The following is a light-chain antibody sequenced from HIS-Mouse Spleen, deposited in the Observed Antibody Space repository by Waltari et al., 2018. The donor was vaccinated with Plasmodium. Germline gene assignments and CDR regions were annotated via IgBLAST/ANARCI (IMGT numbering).Light chain of an antibody. CDR1: QSVSSSS. J-gene: IGKJ2*01. CDR3: QQYGSSPYT. V-gene: IGKV3-20*01. Sequence: IVLTQYPGTLSLSPGERATLSCRASQSVSSSSLAWYRQKPGQAPRPLIYGASSRAPGIPDRFSGSGSGTDFTLTISRLEPEDFAVYYCQQYGSSPYTFGQGTKLEIK. CDR2: GAS.